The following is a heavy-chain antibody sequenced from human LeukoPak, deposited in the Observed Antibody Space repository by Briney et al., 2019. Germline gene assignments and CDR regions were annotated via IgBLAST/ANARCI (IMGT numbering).Heavy chain of an antibody. J-gene: IGHJ4*02. CDR3: ARGGAVAGSWFDY. CDR2: ISYDGSNK. V-gene: IGHV3-30*01. D-gene: IGHD6-19*01. CDR1: GFTFSSYA. Sequence: QPGRSLRLSCAASGFTFSSYAMHWVRQAPGKGLEWVAVISYDGSNKYYADSVKGRFTISRDNSKNTLYLQMNSLRAEDTAVYYRARGGAVAGSWFDYWGQGTLVTVSS.